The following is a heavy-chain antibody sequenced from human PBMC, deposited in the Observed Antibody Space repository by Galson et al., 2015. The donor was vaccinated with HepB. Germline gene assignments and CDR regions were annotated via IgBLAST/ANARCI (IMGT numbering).Heavy chain of an antibody. CDR2: ISAYNGNT. D-gene: IGHD3-10*01. CDR3: ARAGPKLLWFGESGNY. J-gene: IGHJ4*02. Sequence: QSGAEVKKPGESLKVSCKASGYTFTSYGISWVRQAPGQGLEWMGWISAYNGNTNYAQKLQGRVTMTTDTSTSTAYMELRSLRSDDTAVYYCARAGPKLLWFGESGNYWGQGTLVTVSS. CDR1: GYTFTSYG. V-gene: IGHV1-18*01.